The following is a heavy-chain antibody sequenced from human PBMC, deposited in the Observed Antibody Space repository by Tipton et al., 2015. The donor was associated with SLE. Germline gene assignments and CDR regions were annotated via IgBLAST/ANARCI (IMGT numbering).Heavy chain of an antibody. V-gene: IGHV4-4*02. CDR1: GFTFSNYW. D-gene: IGHD3-22*01. Sequence: SLRLSCAASGFTFSNYWMSWVRQAPGKGLEWVGTVYYTGNTFYNPSLKSRVTISVDTSKNQFSLNLSSVTAADTAVYYCARDEYRYDTTGYHLLGHFDFWGQGTLVTVSS. J-gene: IGHJ4*02. CDR2: VYYTGNT. CDR3: ARDEYRYDTTGYHLLGHFDF.